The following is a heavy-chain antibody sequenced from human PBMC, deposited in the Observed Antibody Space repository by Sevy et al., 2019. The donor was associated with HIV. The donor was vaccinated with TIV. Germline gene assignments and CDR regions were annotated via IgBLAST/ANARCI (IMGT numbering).Heavy chain of an antibody. V-gene: IGHV3-23*01. CDR3: AKGYGSGSPPDS. Sequence: GGSLRLSCAASGFIFNSYAMSWVRQAPGKGLEWVSGISGSGGSTYYADSGKGRSSISRDNSRNTVYLEINSLRAEDTAVYFCAKGYGSGSPPDSWGQGTLVTVSS. J-gene: IGHJ4*02. D-gene: IGHD3-10*01. CDR2: ISGSGGST. CDR1: GFIFNSYA.